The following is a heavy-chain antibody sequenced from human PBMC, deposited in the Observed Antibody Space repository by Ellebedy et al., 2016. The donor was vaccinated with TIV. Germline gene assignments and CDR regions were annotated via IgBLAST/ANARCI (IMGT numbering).Heavy chain of an antibody. CDR3: ARGRWLQLGGHFDY. J-gene: IGHJ4*02. CDR2: INHSGST. V-gene: IGHV4-34*01. CDR1: GGSFSGYS. Sequence: SETLSLXXAVYGGSFSGYSWSWIRQPPGKGLEWIGEINHSGSTNYNPSLKSRVTISADTSKNQFSLKLSSVTAADTAVYYCARGRWLQLGGHFDYWGQGTLVTVSS. D-gene: IGHD5-24*01.